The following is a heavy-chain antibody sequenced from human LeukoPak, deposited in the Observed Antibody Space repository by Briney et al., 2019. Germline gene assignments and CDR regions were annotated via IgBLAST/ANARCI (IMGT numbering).Heavy chain of an antibody. Sequence: GGSLRLXCAASGFTFSDYYMSWIRQAPGKGLEWVSYISSSGSTIYYADSVKGRFTISRDNAKNSLYLQMNSLRAEDTAVYYCARDAFWSGSHDAFDVWGQGTMVTVSS. V-gene: IGHV3-11*04. CDR3: ARDAFWSGSHDAFDV. CDR1: GFTFSDYY. D-gene: IGHD3-3*01. J-gene: IGHJ3*01. CDR2: ISSSGSTI.